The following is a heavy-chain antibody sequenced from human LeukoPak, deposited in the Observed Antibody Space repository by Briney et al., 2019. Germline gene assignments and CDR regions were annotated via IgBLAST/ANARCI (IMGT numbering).Heavy chain of an antibody. CDR3: ARADSSSWFSSRYYFDY. Sequence: ASVTVSCTASGYTFTGYYMHWVRQAPGQGLEWMGWINPNSGGTNYAQKFQGRVTMTRDTSISTAYMELSRLRSDDTAVYYCARADSSSWFSSRYYFDYWGQGTLVTVSS. D-gene: IGHD6-13*01. CDR1: GYTFTGYY. V-gene: IGHV1-2*02. CDR2: INPNSGGT. J-gene: IGHJ4*02.